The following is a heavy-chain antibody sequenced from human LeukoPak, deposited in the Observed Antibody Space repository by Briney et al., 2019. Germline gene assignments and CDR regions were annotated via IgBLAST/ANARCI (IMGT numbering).Heavy chain of an antibody. J-gene: IGHJ6*03. CDR1: GYTFTSYG. CDR3: ARDGGPYYYGSGSYYSNYYYYYMDV. CDR2: ISAYNGNT. D-gene: IGHD3-10*01. V-gene: IGHV1-18*01. Sequence: ASVKVSCKASGYTFTSYGISWVRQAPGQGLEWMGWISAYNGNTNYAQKLQGRVTMTTDTSTSTAYMELRSLRSDDTAVYYCARDGGPYYYGSGSYYSNYYYYYMDVWGKGTTVTVSS.